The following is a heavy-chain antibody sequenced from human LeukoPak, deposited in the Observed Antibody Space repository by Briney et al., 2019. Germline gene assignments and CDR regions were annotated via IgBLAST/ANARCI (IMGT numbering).Heavy chain of an antibody. D-gene: IGHD1-20*01. CDR2: ISYDGSNQ. CDR1: GFTFSNYG. J-gene: IGHJ4*02. CDR3: AKDGGITGTMDY. V-gene: IGHV3-30*18. Sequence: GGSLRLSCAASGFTFSNYGMHWVRQPPGKGLEWVAIISYDGSNQYYVDSVKGRFTISRDNSKNTLYLQMNSLRAEDTAIYYCAKDGGITGTMDYWGQGNLVTVSS.